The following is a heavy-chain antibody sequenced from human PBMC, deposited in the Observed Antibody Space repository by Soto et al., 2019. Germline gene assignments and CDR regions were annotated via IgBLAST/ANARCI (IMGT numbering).Heavy chain of an antibody. CDR1: GYTFSSYD. Sequence: QVQLVQSGAEVKKPGASVKVSCKASGYTFSSYDINWVRQATGQGLDWMGWLHPNSGDTGYAQKFQGRVTLTSNTSINTAYIELSSLTSDDTAVYYCATSGGGWYLYWAQGNLVTVSS. J-gene: IGHJ1*01. CDR3: ATSGGGWYLY. V-gene: IGHV1-8*01. CDR2: LHPNSGDT. D-gene: IGHD6-19*01.